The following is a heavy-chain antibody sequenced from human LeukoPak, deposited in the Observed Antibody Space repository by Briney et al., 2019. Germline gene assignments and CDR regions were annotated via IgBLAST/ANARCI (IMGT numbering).Heavy chain of an antibody. CDR3: AKDRWELPVY. D-gene: IGHD1-26*01. V-gene: IGHV3-48*03. Sequence: GSLRLSCAASGFTFSSYEMNWVRQAPGKGLEWVSYISSSGSTIYYADSVKGRFTISRDNSKSTLYLQMNSLRAEDTAVYYCAKDRWELPVYWGQGTLVTVSS. CDR2: ISSSGSTI. CDR1: GFTFSSYE. J-gene: IGHJ4*02.